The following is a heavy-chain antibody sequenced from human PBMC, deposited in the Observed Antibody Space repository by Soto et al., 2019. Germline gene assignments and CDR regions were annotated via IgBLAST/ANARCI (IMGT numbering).Heavy chain of an antibody. Sequence: SETLSLTCTVSGVSISSSSYYWGWIRQPPGKGLEWIGSIYYSGSTYYNPSLKSRVTISVDTSKNQFSLKLSSVTAADTAVYYCARHGTIFGVVINWFDPWGQGTLVTVSS. CDR3: ARHGTIFGVVINWFDP. CDR2: IYYSGST. CDR1: GVSISSSSYY. J-gene: IGHJ5*02. V-gene: IGHV4-39*01. D-gene: IGHD3-3*01.